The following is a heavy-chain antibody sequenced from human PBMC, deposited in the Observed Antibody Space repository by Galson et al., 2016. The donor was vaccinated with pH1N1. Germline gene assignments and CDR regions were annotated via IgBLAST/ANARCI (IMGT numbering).Heavy chain of an antibody. J-gene: IGHJ4*02. V-gene: IGHV1-46*03. Sequence: SVKVSCKASGYIFTSDYFHWVRQAPGQGLEWMGVIDPGNGGTTFAQKFQGLVTMTRDTSTSTVYMEVSGLKSDDTAVYYCIRDLGRLRDFWGQGTLVTVSS. CDR2: IDPGNGGT. CDR1: GYIFTSDY. CDR3: IRDLGRLRDF. D-gene: IGHD7-27*01.